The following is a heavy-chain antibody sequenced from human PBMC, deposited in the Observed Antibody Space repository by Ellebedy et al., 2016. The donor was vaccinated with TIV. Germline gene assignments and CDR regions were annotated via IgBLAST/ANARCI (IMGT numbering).Heavy chain of an antibody. V-gene: IGHV4-39*01. CDR2: VYYGGST. CDR3: ATGLAVAGRFED. CDR1: GDSISSGSYY. D-gene: IGHD6-19*01. Sequence: MPGGSLRLSCTVSGDSISSGSYYWGWIRQPPGKGLEWIGTVYYGGSTSYNPSLQSRFTISTDTSKKQFSIKVNSVTPADTAVYFCATGLAVAGRFEDWGQGALVAVSS. J-gene: IGHJ5*02.